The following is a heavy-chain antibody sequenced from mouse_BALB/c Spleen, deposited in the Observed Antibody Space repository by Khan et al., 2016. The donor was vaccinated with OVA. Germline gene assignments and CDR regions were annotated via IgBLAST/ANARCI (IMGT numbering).Heavy chain of an antibody. CDR2: LTSDGGYT. CDR1: GFTFSAYG. Sequence: EVQLVESGGDLVKPGGSLRLSCAASGFTFSAYGMAWVRQAPDKRLEWVATLTSDGGYTYSPDTVKGRFTISRNNAENTLSLQRSSLKSEDTAIYYCASHLTGSFAYWGQGTLVTVSA. V-gene: IGHV5-6*01. CDR3: ASHLTGSFAY. D-gene: IGHD4-1*01. J-gene: IGHJ3*01.